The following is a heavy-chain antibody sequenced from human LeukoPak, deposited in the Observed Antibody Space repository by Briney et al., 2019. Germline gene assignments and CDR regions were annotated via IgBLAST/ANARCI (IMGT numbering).Heavy chain of an antibody. V-gene: IGHV1-2*02. D-gene: IGHD6-19*01. CDR2: INPNSGGT. J-gene: IGHJ5*02. CDR1: GYTFTSYG. CDR3: ARGNSGWYNWFDP. Sequence: ASVKVSCKASGYTFTSYGISWVRQAPGQGLEWMGWINPNSGGTDYAQRFQGRVTMTSDTSISTAYMELSRLRSDDTAVYYCARGNSGWYNWFDPWGQGTLVTVSS.